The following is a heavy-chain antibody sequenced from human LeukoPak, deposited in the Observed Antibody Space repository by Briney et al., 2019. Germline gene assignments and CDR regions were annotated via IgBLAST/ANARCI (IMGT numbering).Heavy chain of an antibody. CDR1: GGSVSSGSYY. CDR3: ARDSTTSLGYYGMDV. D-gene: IGHD4-17*01. V-gene: IGHV4-61*01. CDR2: IYYSGST. Sequence: KPSETLSLTCTVSGGSVSSGSYYWSWIRQPPGKGLEWIGYIYYSGSTNYNPSLKSRVTISVDTSKNQFSLKLSSVTAADTAVYYCARDSTTSLGYYGMDVWGQGTTVTVSS. J-gene: IGHJ6*02.